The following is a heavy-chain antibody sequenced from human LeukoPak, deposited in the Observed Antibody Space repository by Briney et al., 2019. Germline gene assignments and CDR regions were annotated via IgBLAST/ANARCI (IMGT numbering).Heavy chain of an antibody. CDR3: ARVNPEYGDNHFDY. CDR2: INQDGNAK. Sequence: PGGSLRLSCAASGFTFIDYWMTCVRQAPGKGLEWVANINQDGNAKYYVDSVKGRFTISRDNAKNSLYLQMNSLRAEDTAVYYCARVNPEYGDNHFDYWGQGTLVTVSS. J-gene: IGHJ4*02. D-gene: IGHD4-17*01. CDR1: GFTFIDYW. V-gene: IGHV3-7*01.